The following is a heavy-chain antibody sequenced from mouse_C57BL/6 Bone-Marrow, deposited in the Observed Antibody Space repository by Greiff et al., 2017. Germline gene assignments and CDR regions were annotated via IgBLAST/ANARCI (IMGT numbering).Heavy chain of an antibody. CDR2: IHPSDSDT. CDR3: AINYGNYVYFDV. J-gene: IGHJ1*03. Sequence: QVQLQPGAELVKPGASVKVSCKASGYTFTSYWMHWVKQRPGQGLEWIGRIHPSDSDTNYNQKFKGKATLTVDKSSSTAYMQLSSLTSEDSAVYYCAINYGNYVYFDVWGTGTTVTVSS. CDR1: GYTFTSYW. D-gene: IGHD2-1*01. V-gene: IGHV1-74*01.